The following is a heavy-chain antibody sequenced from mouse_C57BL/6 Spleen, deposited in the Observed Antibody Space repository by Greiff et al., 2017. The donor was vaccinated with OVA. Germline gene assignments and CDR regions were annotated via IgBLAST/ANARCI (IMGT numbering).Heavy chain of an antibody. CDR3: ARRGDYDVAMDY. V-gene: IGHV1-52*01. Sequence: VQLQQPGAELVRPGSSVKLSCKASGYTFTSYWMHWVKQRPIQGLEWIGNIDPSDSETHYNQKFKDKATLTVDKSSSTAYMQLSSLTSEDSAVYYCARRGDYDVAMDYWGQGTSVTVSS. J-gene: IGHJ4*01. CDR2: IDPSDSET. CDR1: GYTFTSYW. D-gene: IGHD2-4*01.